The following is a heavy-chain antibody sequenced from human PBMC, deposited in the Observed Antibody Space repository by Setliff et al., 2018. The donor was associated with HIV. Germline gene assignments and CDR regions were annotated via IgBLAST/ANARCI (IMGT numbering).Heavy chain of an antibody. J-gene: IGHJ4*02. CDR1: GFTFSDYG. V-gene: IGHV3-33*08. D-gene: IGHD1-26*01. CDR3: ARDGLWGSYGRGYFDY. Sequence: GGSLRLSCAASGFTFSDYGMHWVRQAPGKGLEWVAMIWYDGSNKYYEDSVKGRFTISRDNSKNTVHLQMNSLRAEDTAVYYCARDGLWGSYGRGYFDYWGQGTLVTVSS. CDR2: IWYDGSNK.